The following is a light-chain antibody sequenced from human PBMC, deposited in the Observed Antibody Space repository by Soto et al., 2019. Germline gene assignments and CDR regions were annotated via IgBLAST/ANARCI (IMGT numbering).Light chain of an antibody. V-gene: IGLV6-57*04. CDR2: EDN. J-gene: IGLJ2*01. Sequence: NFMLTQPNSVSESPGKTVTISCTRSSGSIASNYVQWYQQRPGSAPTTVIYEDNQRPSGVPDRFSGSIDSSSNSASLTISGLKTEEEADYFCQSYDSSSVVFGGGTKLTVL. CDR3: QSYDSSSVV. CDR1: SGSIASNY.